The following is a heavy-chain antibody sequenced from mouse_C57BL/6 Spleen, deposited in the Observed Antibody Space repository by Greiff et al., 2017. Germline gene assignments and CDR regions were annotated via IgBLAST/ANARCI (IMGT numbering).Heavy chain of an antibody. CDR3: ARGINFYFDY. J-gene: IGHJ2*01. Sequence: VVKPGASVKISCKASGYTFTDYYMNWVKQSHGKSLEWIGDIHPNNGGTSYNQKFKGTATLTVDKSTSTAYMELRSLTSEDSADYYCARGINFYFDYWGQGTTLTVSS. V-gene: IGHV1-26*01. CDR1: GYTFTDYY. CDR2: IHPNNGGT. D-gene: IGHD1-3*01.